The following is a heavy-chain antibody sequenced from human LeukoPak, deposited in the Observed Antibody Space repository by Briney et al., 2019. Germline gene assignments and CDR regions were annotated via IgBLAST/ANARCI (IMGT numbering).Heavy chain of an antibody. CDR2: INSDGSTT. J-gene: IGHJ4*02. CDR1: GCTFSSCW. CDR3: VSRSGPVDY. Sequence: GGSLRLSCAASGCTFSSCWLHWVRQAPGKGLVWVSRINSDGSTTYYAYSVRGGFTFSRENAKNTLYLQMNSLRADDTVVYYCVSRSGPVDYWGQGTLVTVSS. V-gene: IGHV3-74*01.